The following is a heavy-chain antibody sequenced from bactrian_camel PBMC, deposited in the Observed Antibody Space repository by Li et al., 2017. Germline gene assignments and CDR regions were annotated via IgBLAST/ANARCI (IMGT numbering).Heavy chain of an antibody. V-gene: IGHV3S1*01. CDR1: GYTVSRSC. Sequence: HVQLVESGGGTAQPGGSLRLSCAVSGYTVSRSCMAWFRQAPGKEREGVASIYTGGAGTCYADSVKGRFTISRDNAKNTLYLQMDSLRPEDAAMYYCATGPWGYCSRTKWEGGMNNWGKGTQVTVS. D-gene: IGHD1*01. CDR2: IYTGGAGT. J-gene: IGHJ7*01.